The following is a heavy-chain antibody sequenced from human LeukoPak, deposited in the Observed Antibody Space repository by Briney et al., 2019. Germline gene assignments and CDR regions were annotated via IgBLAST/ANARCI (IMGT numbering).Heavy chain of an antibody. D-gene: IGHD2-8*01. Sequence: GGSLRLSCAASGFTFSSYMMTWVRQAPGKGLEWVANIKPDGGEKFYVDSVKGRFTISRDNAKNSLYLQMNSLRAEDTAVYYCARLYAIPSYYYYYYMDVWGKGTTVTVSS. V-gene: IGHV3-7*01. J-gene: IGHJ6*03. CDR1: GFTFSSYM. CDR3: ARLYAIPSYYYYYYMDV. CDR2: IKPDGGEK.